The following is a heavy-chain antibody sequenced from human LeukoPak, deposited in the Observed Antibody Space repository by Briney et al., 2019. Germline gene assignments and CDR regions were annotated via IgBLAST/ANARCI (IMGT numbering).Heavy chain of an antibody. Sequence: PGGSLRLSCAASGFTFRSYAMSWVRQAPGKGLEWVSSTSDGGGSTYYADSVKGRFTISRDNFKNTMYLQMNSLRADDTAVYYCATHSDFGSGSYRWFAPWGQGTLVIVSS. CDR3: ATHSDFGSGSYRWFAP. CDR1: GFTFRSYA. V-gene: IGHV3-23*01. CDR2: TSDGGGST. D-gene: IGHD3-10*01. J-gene: IGHJ5*02.